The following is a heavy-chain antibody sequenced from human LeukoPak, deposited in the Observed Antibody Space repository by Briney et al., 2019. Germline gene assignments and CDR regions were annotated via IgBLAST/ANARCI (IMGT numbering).Heavy chain of an antibody. CDR3: ARDHKYAFDN. J-gene: IGHJ4*02. D-gene: IGHD2-2*01. CDR1: GFIFSDYS. Sequence: PGGSLRLSCAASGFIFSDYSMNWVRQAPGKGLEWISYIGIDSGNTKYADSVKGRFTISGDKAKNSLYLQVNSLRVEDTAVYYCARDHKYAFDNWGQGTLVTVSS. CDR2: IGIDSGNT. V-gene: IGHV3-48*01.